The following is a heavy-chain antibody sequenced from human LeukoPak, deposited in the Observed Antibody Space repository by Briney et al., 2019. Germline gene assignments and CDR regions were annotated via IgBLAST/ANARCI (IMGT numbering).Heavy chain of an antibody. D-gene: IGHD6-19*01. CDR3: ARKLSGWYYFDY. CDR1: GFTFSSHA. J-gene: IGHJ4*02. V-gene: IGHV3-23*01. CDR2: ISGSGGST. Sequence: GGSLRLSCTASGFTFSSHAMSWVRQPPGKGLEWVSAISGSGGSTYYADSVKGQFTISRDNSKNTLYLQMNSLRAEDTAVYYCARKLSGWYYFDYWGLGSLVTVSS.